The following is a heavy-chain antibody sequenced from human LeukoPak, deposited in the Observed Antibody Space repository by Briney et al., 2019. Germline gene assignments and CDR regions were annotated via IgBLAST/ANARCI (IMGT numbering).Heavy chain of an antibody. V-gene: IGHV4-59*01. CDR2: IYYSGST. Sequence: SETLSLTCTVSGGSISSYYWRWLRQPPGKGLAWIGYIYYSGSTNYNPSLKSRVTISLDTSKNQFSLKLSSVTAADTAVYYCARESNIGVVDLVLYFFDYWGQGTLVTASS. CDR1: GGSISSYY. CDR3: ARESNIGVVDLVLYFFDY. J-gene: IGHJ4*02. D-gene: IGHD2-15*01.